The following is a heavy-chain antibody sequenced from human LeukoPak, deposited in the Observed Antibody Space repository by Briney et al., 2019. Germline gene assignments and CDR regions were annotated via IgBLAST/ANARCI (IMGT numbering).Heavy chain of an antibody. D-gene: IGHD3-22*01. V-gene: IGHV4-4*07. CDR3: GSPFYDRSGYRDY. Sequence: AETLSLTCTVSGLSIRSYYLSWIRQPPGKGLEWIGGIYYSGSTNYNPSLQSRVTMSVNTSKNQFSLKVNSGAAADTALYYLGSPFYDRSGYRDYWGQGTLVTVSS. CDR2: IYYSGST. CDR1: GLSIRSYY. J-gene: IGHJ4*02.